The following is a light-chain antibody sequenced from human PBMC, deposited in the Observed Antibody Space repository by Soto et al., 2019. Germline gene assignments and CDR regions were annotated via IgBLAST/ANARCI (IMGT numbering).Light chain of an antibody. V-gene: IGKV1-12*01. CDR2: SAS. Sequence: DIQMTQSPSYVSASEGDRVTITCRASQDIITWLAWFQQKPGKAPRLLIYSASTLQRGVPSRFSGSGSATEFTLTINRLQPEDVATYFCQQSDSFPFTFGPGTKVDV. J-gene: IGKJ3*01. CDR3: QQSDSFPFT. CDR1: QDIITW.